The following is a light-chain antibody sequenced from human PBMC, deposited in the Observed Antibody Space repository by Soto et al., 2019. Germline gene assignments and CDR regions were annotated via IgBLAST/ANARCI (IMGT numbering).Light chain of an antibody. Sequence: EIVMTQSPATLSVSPGERVTLSCRASQSVGSNLAWYQHKPGQAPRLLIFGSSTRATDIPARFSGSGSGTQFTLTINSLQSEDFAVYYCQQYHNWPQTFGLGTKVDIK. CDR2: GSS. CDR3: QQYHNWPQT. CDR1: QSVGSN. V-gene: IGKV3-15*01. J-gene: IGKJ1*01.